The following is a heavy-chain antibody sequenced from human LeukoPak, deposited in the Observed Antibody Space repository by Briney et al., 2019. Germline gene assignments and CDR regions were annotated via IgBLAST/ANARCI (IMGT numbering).Heavy chain of an antibody. D-gene: IGHD1-26*01. J-gene: IGHJ4*02. CDR2: IRKDGSDK. V-gene: IGHV3-30*02. Sequence: PVGGLRVSCAASGVTFIDDGMHWGRQAPDKGLEWGASIRKDGSDKYYEDSVKGRFDISRENSKKTVNLQMESLRAEGSAVYYCVQRGSGRYDVDYWGQGTLVTVSS. CDR1: GVTFIDDG. CDR3: VQRGSGRYDVDY.